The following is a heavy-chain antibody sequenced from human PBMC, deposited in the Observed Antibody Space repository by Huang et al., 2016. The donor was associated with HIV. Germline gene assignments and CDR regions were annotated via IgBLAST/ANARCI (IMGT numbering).Heavy chain of an antibody. V-gene: IGHV1-24*01. CDR3: ATSTPDVGAGVLRSAFDI. D-gene: IGHD2-15*01. CDR2: CDPEEGET. J-gene: IGHJ3*02. Sequence: QFQLVASGAELKKPWASVRVSCKVSGYPVSELSLHWVRQAPEKGLEWSGGCDPEEGETIYAQRLQGRVTLTEDTATYNTYMELSSLRPEDTAVYYCATSTPDVGAGVLRSAFDIWGQGTMVTVSS. CDR1: GYPVSELS.